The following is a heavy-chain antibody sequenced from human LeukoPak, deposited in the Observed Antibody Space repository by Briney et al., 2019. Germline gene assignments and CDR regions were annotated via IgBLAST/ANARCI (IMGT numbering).Heavy chain of an antibody. CDR2: INAGNGNT. V-gene: IGHV1-3*01. J-gene: IGHJ4*02. CDR1: GYTFTSYA. Sequence: ASVKVSCKASGYTFTSYAMHWVRQAPGQRLEWMGWINAGNGNTKYSQKFQGRVTITRDTSASTAYMELSSLRAEDTAVYYCAKDGTIFGVVPYYFEYWGQGTLVSVSS. D-gene: IGHD3-3*01. CDR3: AKDGTIFGVVPYYFEY.